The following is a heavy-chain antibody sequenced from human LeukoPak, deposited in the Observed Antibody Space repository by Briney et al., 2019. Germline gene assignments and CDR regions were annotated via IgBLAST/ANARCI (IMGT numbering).Heavy chain of an antibody. CDR1: GFTFSSYW. D-gene: IGHD4-23*01. CDR3: ARDPGVYGGNSYYFDY. J-gene: IGHJ4*02. CDR2: ISSSSSYI. Sequence: PGGSLRLSCVASGFTFSSYWMTWVRQAPGKGLEWVSSISSSSSYIYYADSVKGRFTISRDNAKNSLYLQMNSLRAEDTAVYYCARDPGVYGGNSYYFDYWGQGTLVTVSS. V-gene: IGHV3-21*01.